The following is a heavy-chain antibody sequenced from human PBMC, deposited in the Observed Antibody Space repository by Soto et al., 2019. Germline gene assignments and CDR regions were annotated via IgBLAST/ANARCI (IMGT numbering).Heavy chain of an antibody. D-gene: IGHD3-16*01. Sequence: PGESLKISCKGSGYSFSTHWVVRVRQMRGKGLEWMGIIYPGDSDARYSPSFKGQVTISVDESTTTAFLQWSSLKASDTAMYFCARSQVDYVWGTSGYFDSWGQGTLVTVAS. CDR3: ARSQVDYVWGTSGYFDS. V-gene: IGHV5-51*01. CDR2: IYPGDSDA. CDR1: GYSFSTHW. J-gene: IGHJ4*02.